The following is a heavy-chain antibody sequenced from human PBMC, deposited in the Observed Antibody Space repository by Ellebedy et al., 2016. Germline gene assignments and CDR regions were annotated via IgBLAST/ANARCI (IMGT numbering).Heavy chain of an antibody. CDR1: GFTFSSYS. J-gene: IGHJ6*02. CDR3: ARDRPAAMPGLVHYYYGMDV. Sequence: GGSLRLXXAASGFTFSSYSMNWVRQAPGKGLEWVSYISSSSSTIYYADSVKGRFTISRDNAKNSLYLQMNSLRAEDTAVYYCARDRPAAMPGLVHYYYGMDVWGQGTTVTVSS. CDR2: ISSSSSTI. V-gene: IGHV3-48*04. D-gene: IGHD2-2*01.